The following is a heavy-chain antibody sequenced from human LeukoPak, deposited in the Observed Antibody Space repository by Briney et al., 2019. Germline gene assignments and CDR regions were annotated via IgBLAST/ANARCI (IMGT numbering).Heavy chain of an antibody. Sequence: GGSLRLSCAASGFTFSSYEMNWVRQAPGKGLEWVSYISSSGSTIYYADSVKGRFTISRDNAKNSLYLQMNSLRAEDTAVYYCARGLRRGLWFDPWGQGTLVTVSS. CDR1: GFTFSSYE. CDR2: ISSSGSTI. J-gene: IGHJ5*02. D-gene: IGHD3-10*01. CDR3: ARGLRRGLWFDP. V-gene: IGHV3-48*03.